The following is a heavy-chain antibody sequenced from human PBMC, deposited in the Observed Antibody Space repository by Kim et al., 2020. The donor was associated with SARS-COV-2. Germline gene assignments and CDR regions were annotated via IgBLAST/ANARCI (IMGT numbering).Heavy chain of an antibody. CDR1: GFTFSSYG. Sequence: GGSLRLSCAASGFTFSSYGMHWVRQAPGKGLEWVAVISNGGSNKYNADPVKRRFTISRDNSKNTVYLQMNSLRAEDTAEYYCAKESASGSYYAGTYYYYGMDVWGQGTTVNVS. V-gene: IGHV3-30*18. CDR2: ISNGGSNK. J-gene: IGHJ6*01. CDR3: AKESASGSYYAGTYYYYGMDV. D-gene: IGHD3-10*01.